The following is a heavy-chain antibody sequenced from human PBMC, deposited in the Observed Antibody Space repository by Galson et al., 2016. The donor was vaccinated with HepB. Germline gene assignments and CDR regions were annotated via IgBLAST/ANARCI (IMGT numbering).Heavy chain of an antibody. CDR2: ISSNGDFI. J-gene: IGHJ6*02. Sequence: SLRLSCAASGISFSTFSMNWVRQAPGQGLEWLSSISSNGDFINYADSVKGRFTISRDNADNSLFLHMSSLSPEDTAVYYCARDKSFYYYGMDVWGQGTRSPSP. V-gene: IGHV3-21*01. CDR1: GISFSTFS. CDR3: ARDKSFYYYGMDV.